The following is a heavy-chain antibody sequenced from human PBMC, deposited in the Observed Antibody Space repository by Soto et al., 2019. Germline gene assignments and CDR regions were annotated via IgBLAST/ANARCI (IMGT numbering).Heavy chain of an antibody. CDR3: AREISGNYFTFDL. CDR2: ISKSGSM. D-gene: IGHD1-26*01. Sequence: QVQLVESGGDLVNPGGSLRLSCAASGFTLSDYYMSWIRQAPGKGPEWVSYISKSGSMHQADFVKGRFTISRDNAQNSLYLQLNSLRAEDTAMYYCAREISGNYFTFDLWGQGTMVIVSS. CDR1: GFTLSDYY. J-gene: IGHJ3*01. V-gene: IGHV3-11*01.